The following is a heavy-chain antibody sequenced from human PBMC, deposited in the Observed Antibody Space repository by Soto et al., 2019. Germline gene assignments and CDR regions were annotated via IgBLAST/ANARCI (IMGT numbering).Heavy chain of an antibody. Sequence: ASVKVSCKXSGYTFTSYAMHWVRQAPGQRLEWMGWINTGNGNTKYSQKFQGRVTITRDTSASTAYMELSSLRSEDTAVYYCAREINCSGGSCGVFDYWGQGTLVTVSS. D-gene: IGHD2-15*01. CDR1: GYTFTSYA. V-gene: IGHV1-3*04. CDR3: AREINCSGGSCGVFDY. J-gene: IGHJ4*02. CDR2: INTGNGNT.